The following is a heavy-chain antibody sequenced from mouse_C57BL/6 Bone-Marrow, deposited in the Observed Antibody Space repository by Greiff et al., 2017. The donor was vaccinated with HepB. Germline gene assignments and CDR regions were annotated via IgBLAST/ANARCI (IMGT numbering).Heavy chain of an antibody. CDR3: AREPAQATSAY. D-gene: IGHD3-2*02. J-gene: IGHJ3*01. CDR2: ISYDGSN. CDR1: GYSITSGYY. V-gene: IGHV3-6*01. Sequence: EVQLQQSGPGLVKPSQSLSLTCSVTGYSITSGYYWNWIRQFPGNKLEWMGYISYDGSNNYNPSLKNRISITRDTSKNQFFLKLNSVTTEDTATYYCAREPAQATSAYWGQGTLVTVSA.